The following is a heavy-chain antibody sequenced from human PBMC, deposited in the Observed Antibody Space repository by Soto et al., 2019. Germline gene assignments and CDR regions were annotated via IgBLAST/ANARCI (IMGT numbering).Heavy chain of an antibody. Sequence: QVQLVQSGAEVKKPGASVKVSCKASGYIFTRYYMHWVRQAPGQGLEWMGIINPSGGSTSYTQKFQGRVTMTRDTSTSTVYMDLSSLRSEDTAVYYCARGLLGFGSPYYFDYWGQRTLVTVSS. CDR2: INPSGGST. V-gene: IGHV1-46*01. CDR1: GYIFTRYY. CDR3: ARGLLGFGSPYYFDY. D-gene: IGHD2-15*01. J-gene: IGHJ4*02.